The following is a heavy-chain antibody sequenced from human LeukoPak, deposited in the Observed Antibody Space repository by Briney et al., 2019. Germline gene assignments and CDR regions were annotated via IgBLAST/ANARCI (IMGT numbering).Heavy chain of an antibody. CDR1: GFTFSSYA. V-gene: IGHV3-7*01. D-gene: IGHD2-2*01. CDR3: ARAREGLCSSTSCQTALDY. J-gene: IGHJ4*02. Sequence: GGSLRLSCAASGFTFSSYAMSWVRQAPGKGLEWVANIKLDGSEKNYVDSVKGRFTISRDNTKNSLYLQMNSLRAEDTAVYYCARAREGLCSSTSCQTALDYWGQGTLVTVSS. CDR2: IKLDGSEK.